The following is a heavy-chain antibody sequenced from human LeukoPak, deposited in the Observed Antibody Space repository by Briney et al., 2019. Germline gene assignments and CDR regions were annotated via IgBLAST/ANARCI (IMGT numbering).Heavy chain of an antibody. V-gene: IGHV3-30*02. CDR3: AKDQQKSWSSTFDY. J-gene: IGHJ4*02. CDR1: GFTFSSYG. D-gene: IGHD2-2*01. CDR2: IRYDGSNK. Sequence: PGGSLRLSCAASGFTFSSYGMHWVRQAPGKGLEWVVFIRYDGSNKYYADSVKGRFTISRDNSKNTLYLQMNSLRAEDTAVYYCAKDQQKSWSSTFDYWGQGTLVTVSS.